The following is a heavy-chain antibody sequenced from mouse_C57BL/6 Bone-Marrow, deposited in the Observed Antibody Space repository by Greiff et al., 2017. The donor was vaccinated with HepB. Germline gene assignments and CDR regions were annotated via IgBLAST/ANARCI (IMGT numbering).Heavy chain of an antibody. V-gene: IGHV7-1*01. Sequence: EVKVVDSGGGLVQSGRSLRLSCATSGFTFSDFYMEWVRQAPGKGLEWIAASRNKANDYTTEYSASVKGRFIVSRDTSQSILYLQMNALRAEDTAIYYCARDAPGSGVLYAMDYWGQGTSVTVSS. J-gene: IGHJ4*01. CDR3: ARDAPGSGVLYAMDY. CDR2: SRNKANDYTT. D-gene: IGHD4-1*01. CDR1: GFTFSDFY.